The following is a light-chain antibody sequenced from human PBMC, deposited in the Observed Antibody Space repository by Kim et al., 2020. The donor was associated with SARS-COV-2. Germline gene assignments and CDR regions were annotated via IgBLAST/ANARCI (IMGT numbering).Light chain of an antibody. CDR3: QQYDKWPPT. V-gene: IGKV3-15*01. J-gene: IGKJ1*01. CDR1: QSVSTN. Sequence: VSPGERATLSCRASQSVSTNLVWYQQKPGQVPRLLIDGPSTRATGVPARFSGSGSGTEFTLTISSLQSEDVAVYYCQQYDKWPPTFGQGTKVDIK. CDR2: GPS.